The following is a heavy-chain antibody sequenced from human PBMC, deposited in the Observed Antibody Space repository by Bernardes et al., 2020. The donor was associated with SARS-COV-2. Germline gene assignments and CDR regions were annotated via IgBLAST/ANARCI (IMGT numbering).Heavy chain of an antibody. Sequence: SETLSLTCSVSGGSISSGGDYWSWIRQHPGKGLEWIGYIYYSGITYYNPSLKSRVTISVDTSKNRFSLKLSSVTAADTAVYYCARVRVLRFLEWLPNNYYGMDVWGQGTTVTVSS. J-gene: IGHJ6*02. CDR2: IYYSGIT. D-gene: IGHD3-3*01. V-gene: IGHV4-31*03. CDR3: ARVRVLRFLEWLPNNYYGMDV. CDR1: GGSISSGGDY.